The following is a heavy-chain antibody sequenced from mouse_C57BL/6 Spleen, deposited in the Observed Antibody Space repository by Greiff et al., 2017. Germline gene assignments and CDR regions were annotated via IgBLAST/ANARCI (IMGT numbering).Heavy chain of an antibody. CDR1: GFTFSSYT. V-gene: IGHV5-9*01. CDR3: ARHGGLPAWFAY. J-gene: IGHJ3*01. D-gene: IGHD2-2*01. CDR2: ISGGGGNT. Sequence: DVMLVESGGGLVKPGGSLKLSCAASGFTFSSYTMSWVRQTPEKRLEWVATISGGGGNTYYPDSVKGRFTISRDNAKNTLYLQMSSLRSEDTALYYCARHGGLPAWFAYWGQGTLVTVSA.